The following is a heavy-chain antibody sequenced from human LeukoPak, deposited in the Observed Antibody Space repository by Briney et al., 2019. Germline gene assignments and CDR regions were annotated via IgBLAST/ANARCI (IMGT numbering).Heavy chain of an antibody. CDR2: INPNSGGT. D-gene: IGHD3-22*01. J-gene: IGHJ4*02. CDR1: GYTFTGYY. CDR3: ARPCYDSSGYYYYFDY. V-gene: IGHV1-2*02. Sequence: ASVKVSCKASGYTFTGYYMHWVRQAPGQGLEWMGWINPNSGGTNYAQKFQGRVTMTRDTSISTAYMELSRLRSDDTAEYYCARPCYDSSGYYYYFDYWGQGTLVTVSS.